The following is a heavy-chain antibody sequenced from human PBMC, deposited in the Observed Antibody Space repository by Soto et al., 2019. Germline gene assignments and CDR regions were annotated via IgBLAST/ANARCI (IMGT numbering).Heavy chain of an antibody. J-gene: IGHJ4*02. CDR3: ARRNTDYYAFGH. Sequence: QVQLVQSGAEAKKPGASVKVSCKASGYTFSKFLMHWVRQAPGQGLEWMAVINPVGGSTIYAQRFQGRVTVTRDTCTETVYLELSSLTSEDTDVYYCARRNTDYYAFGHWGQGTLVAVSS. V-gene: IGHV1-46*01. CDR1: GYTFSKFL. CDR2: INPVGGST. D-gene: IGHD3-10*01.